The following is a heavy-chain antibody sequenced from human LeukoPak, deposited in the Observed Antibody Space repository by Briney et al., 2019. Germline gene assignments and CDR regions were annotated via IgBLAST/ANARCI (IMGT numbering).Heavy chain of an antibody. V-gene: IGHV3-21*01. CDR1: GFTFSSYS. Sequence: GGSLRLSCAASGFTFSSYSMNWVRQAPGKGLEWVSSISSSSSYIYYADSVKGRFTISRDNAKNSLYLQMNSLRAEDTAVYYCARDGVYYDFWSGYPTNEHFGYWGQGTLVTVSS. D-gene: IGHD3-3*01. CDR3: ARDGVYYDFWSGYPTNEHFGY. CDR2: ISSSSSYI. J-gene: IGHJ4*02.